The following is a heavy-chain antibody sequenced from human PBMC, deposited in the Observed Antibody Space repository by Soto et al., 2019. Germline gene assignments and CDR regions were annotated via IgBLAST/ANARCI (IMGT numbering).Heavy chain of an antibody. D-gene: IGHD3-10*01. Sequence: PSETLCLTCTVSGGSISSYYWSWIRQPPGKGLEWIGYIYYSGSTNYNPSLKSRVTISVDTSKNQFPLKLSSVTAADTAVYYCARVWGGAFDIWGQGTMVTVSS. CDR3: ARVWGGAFDI. V-gene: IGHV4-59*01. CDR1: GGSISSYY. J-gene: IGHJ3*02. CDR2: IYYSGST.